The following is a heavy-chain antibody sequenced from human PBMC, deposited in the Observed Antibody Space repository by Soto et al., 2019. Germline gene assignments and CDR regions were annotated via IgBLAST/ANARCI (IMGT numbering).Heavy chain of an antibody. V-gene: IGHV3-66*01. CDR3: ARAQGGSGFYYYYALDV. D-gene: IGHD3-10*01. CDR2: VYSGGTT. J-gene: IGHJ6*02. CDR1: GFTVSSNY. Sequence: GGSLRLSCAASGFTVSSNYMSWVRQAPGKGLEWVSLVYSGGTTDYADSVKGRFTISRDNSNNTLYLQMTSLRAEDTAVYYCARAQGGSGFYYYYALDVWGQGTTVTVSS.